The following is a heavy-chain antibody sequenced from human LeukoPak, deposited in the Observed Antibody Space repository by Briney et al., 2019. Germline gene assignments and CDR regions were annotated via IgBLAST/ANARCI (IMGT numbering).Heavy chain of an antibody. V-gene: IGHV4-59*08. CDR2: LFHSGTR. D-gene: IGHD6-13*01. CDR3: ARRRGWKQQVVYFDY. J-gene: IGHJ4*02. Sequence: PSETLSLTCTVSGGSISSYYWSWLRHPPGKGLEWIGYLFHSGTRRYNPSLKSRVTISADTTKNQFFLSLNSTTAADTSVYYCARRRGWKQQVVYFDYRGQGTLATVSS. CDR1: GGSISSYY.